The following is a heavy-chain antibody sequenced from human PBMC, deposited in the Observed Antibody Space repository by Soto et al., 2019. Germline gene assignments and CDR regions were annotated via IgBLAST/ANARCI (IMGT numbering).Heavy chain of an antibody. CDR1: EFTFRSYW. D-gene: IGHD1-7*01. CDR3: ARSLPGTYGAFDL. Sequence: PGGSLSLSCAASEFTFRSYWMHWVRQSPGKGLVWVSRISGDGSSTTYADSVRGRFTISRDNAKNTVYLQMDSLRAEDTAVYYCARSLPGTYGAFDLWGQGTMVTVSS. CDR2: ISGDGSST. V-gene: IGHV3-74*01. J-gene: IGHJ3*01.